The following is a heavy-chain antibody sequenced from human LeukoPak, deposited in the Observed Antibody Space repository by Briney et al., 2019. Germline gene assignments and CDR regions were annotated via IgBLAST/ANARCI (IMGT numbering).Heavy chain of an antibody. CDR1: GFTFSSYS. CDR3: ARGYSSSWRY. D-gene: IGHD6-13*01. Sequence: GGSLRLSCAASGFTFSSYSMNWVRQVPGKGLEWVSYISSSSSTIYYADSVKGRFTISRDNAKNSLYLQMNSLRAEDTAVYYCARGYSSSWRYWGQGTLVTVSS. CDR2: ISSSSSTI. J-gene: IGHJ4*02. V-gene: IGHV3-48*01.